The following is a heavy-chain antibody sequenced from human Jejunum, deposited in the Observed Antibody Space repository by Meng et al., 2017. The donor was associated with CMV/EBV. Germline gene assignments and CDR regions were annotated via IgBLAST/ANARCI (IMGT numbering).Heavy chain of an antibody. CDR2: IKQDGSEK. CDR3: AKRGYGDYYYYYGMDV. D-gene: IGHD4-17*01. CDR1: FTFSSYW. Sequence: FTFSSYWMSWVPQAPGKGLEWVANIKQDGSEKYYVDSVKGRFTISRDNAKNSLYLQMNSLRAEDTAVYYCAKRGYGDYYYYYGMDVWGQGTTVTVSS. V-gene: IGHV3-7*01. J-gene: IGHJ6*02.